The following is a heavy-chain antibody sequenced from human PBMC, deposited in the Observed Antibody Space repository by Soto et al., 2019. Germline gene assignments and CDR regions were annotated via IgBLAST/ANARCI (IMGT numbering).Heavy chain of an antibody. CDR1: GFTFSSYA. J-gene: IGHJ3*02. D-gene: IGHD3-22*01. CDR3: AKVGYYDSSGYDPLAFDI. V-gene: IGHV3-23*01. Sequence: GESLKISCAASGFTFSSYAMSWVRQAPGKGLEWVSAISGSGGSTYYADSVKGRFTISRDNSENTLYLQMNSLRAEDTAVYYCAKVGYYDSSGYDPLAFDIWGQGTMVTVSS. CDR2: ISGSGGST.